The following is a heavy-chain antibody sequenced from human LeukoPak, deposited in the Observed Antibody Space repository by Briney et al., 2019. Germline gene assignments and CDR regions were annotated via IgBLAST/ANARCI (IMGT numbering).Heavy chain of an antibody. Sequence: ASVKVSCKASGYIFTSYYMHWVRQAPGQGLEWMGIINPSGGSTSYAQKFQGRVTMTRDTSTSTVYMELSSLRTEDTAVYHCARDRGEKLANNWFDPWGQGTLVTVSS. CDR3: ARDRGEKLANNWFDP. CDR2: INPSGGST. J-gene: IGHJ5*02. V-gene: IGHV1-46*01. CDR1: GYIFTSYY. D-gene: IGHD6-13*01.